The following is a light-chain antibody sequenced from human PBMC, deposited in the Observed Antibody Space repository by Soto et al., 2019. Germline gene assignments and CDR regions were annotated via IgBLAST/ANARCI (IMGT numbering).Light chain of an antibody. V-gene: IGKV3-20*01. CDR3: QNYGTSWWT. Sequence: DIVLTQSPGTLSLSPGERATLSCRASQSVNSNYLAWYQQRPGQAPRLLMYGASSRATGIPDRFSGSGSGTDFTLTISRLEPEDFAVYYCQNYGTSWWTFGQGTKVDIK. J-gene: IGKJ1*01. CDR2: GAS. CDR1: QSVNSNY.